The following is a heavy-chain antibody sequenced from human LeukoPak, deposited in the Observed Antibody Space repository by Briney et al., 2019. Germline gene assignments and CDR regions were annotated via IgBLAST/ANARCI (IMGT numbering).Heavy chain of an antibody. CDR1: GFTFSSYW. CDR3: ARGPANFWSGYYWYYYYYMDV. CDR2: IKQDGSEK. V-gene: IGHV3-7*01. Sequence: GGSLRLSCAASGFTFSSYWMSWVRQAPGKGLEWVANIKQDGSEKYYVDSVKGRFTISRDNAKNSLYLQMNSLRAEDTAVYYCARGPANFWSGYYWYYYYYMDVWGKGTTVTVSS. D-gene: IGHD3-3*01. J-gene: IGHJ6*03.